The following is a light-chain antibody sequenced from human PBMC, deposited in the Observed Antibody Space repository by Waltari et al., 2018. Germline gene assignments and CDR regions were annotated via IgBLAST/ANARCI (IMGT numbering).Light chain of an antibody. Sequence: DIQMTQSPSTLSASVGDRVTITCRASPGISRWLAWYHQKPGKPPKVLIYDASSLESGVPSRFSGSGSETEFTLVISNLQPDDVATYYCQQYSGYSGIFGGGTKVEIK. CDR3: QQYSGYSGI. CDR2: DAS. J-gene: IGKJ4*01. CDR1: PGISRW. V-gene: IGKV1-5*01.